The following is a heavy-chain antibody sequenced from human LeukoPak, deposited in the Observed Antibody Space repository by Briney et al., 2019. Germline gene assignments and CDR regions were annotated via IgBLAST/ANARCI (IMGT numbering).Heavy chain of an antibody. V-gene: IGHV3-23*01. CDR3: SQGNWGDD. Sequence: GGSLRLSCAASGFTFATYDMTWVRQAPGKGLEWVSSITRGGDITYYADSVTGRFTISRDNSKNTVYLQMNSLRAEDTAVYYCSQGNWGDDWGQGILVTVSS. CDR1: GFTFATYD. D-gene: IGHD7-27*01. J-gene: IGHJ4*02. CDR2: ITRGGDIT.